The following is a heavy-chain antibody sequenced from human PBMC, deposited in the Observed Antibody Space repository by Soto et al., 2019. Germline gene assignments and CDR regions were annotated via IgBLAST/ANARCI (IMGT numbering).Heavy chain of an antibody. CDR1: GFTFSDYY. V-gene: IGHV3-11*01. J-gene: IGHJ6*02. Sequence: QVQLVESGGGLVKPGGSLRLSCAASGFTFSDYYMSWIRQAPGKGLEWVSYISSSGSTIYYADSVKGRFTISRDNAKNSLYLQMNSLRAEDTAVYYFARDHPTTVTDYYYYGMDVWGQGTTVTVSS. CDR3: ARDHPTTVTDYYYYGMDV. D-gene: IGHD4-4*01. CDR2: ISSSGSTI.